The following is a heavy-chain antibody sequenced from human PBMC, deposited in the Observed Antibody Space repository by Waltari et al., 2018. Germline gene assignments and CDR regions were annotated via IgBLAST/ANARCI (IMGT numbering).Heavy chain of an antibody. Sequence: QVQLVQSGAEVKKPGASVKVSCKASGYTFTSYAMHWVRQAPGQRLEWMGWINAGNGNTKYSQKFQGIVTITRDTSASTAYMELSSLRSEDTAVYYCARDLCSGGSCYSIDYWGQGTLVTVSS. V-gene: IGHV1-3*01. CDR1: GYTFTSYA. CDR2: INAGNGNT. CDR3: ARDLCSGGSCYSIDY. D-gene: IGHD2-15*01. J-gene: IGHJ4*02.